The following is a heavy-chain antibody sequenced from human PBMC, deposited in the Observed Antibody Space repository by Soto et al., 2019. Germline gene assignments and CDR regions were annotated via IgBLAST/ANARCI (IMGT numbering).Heavy chain of an antibody. CDR2: IYYSGST. V-gene: IGHV4-59*08. Sequence: SETLSLTCTVSGGSISSYYWSWIRQPPGKGLEWIGYIYYSGSTNCNPSLKSRVTISVDTSKNQFSLKLSSVTAADTAVYYCARAVYVWGSYRYNPFDYWGQGSLVTVSS. J-gene: IGHJ4*02. CDR1: GGSISSYY. CDR3: ARAVYVWGSYRYNPFDY. D-gene: IGHD3-16*02.